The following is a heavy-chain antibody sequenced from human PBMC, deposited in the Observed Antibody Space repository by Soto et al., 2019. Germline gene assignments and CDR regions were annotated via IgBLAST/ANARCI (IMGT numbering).Heavy chain of an antibody. D-gene: IGHD3-10*01. Sequence: PGGSLRLSCAASGFTFSSYGMHWVRQAPGKGLEWVAVIWYDGSNKYYADSVRGRFTISRDNSKNTLYLQMNSLRAEDTAVYYCAREEITMVRGPDYGMDVWGQGTTVTVS. CDR1: GFTFSSYG. J-gene: IGHJ6*02. CDR3: AREEITMVRGPDYGMDV. V-gene: IGHV3-33*01. CDR2: IWYDGSNK.